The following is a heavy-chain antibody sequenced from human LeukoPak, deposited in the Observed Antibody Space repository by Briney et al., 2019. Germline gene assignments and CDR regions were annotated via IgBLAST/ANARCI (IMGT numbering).Heavy chain of an antibody. J-gene: IGHJ4*02. D-gene: IGHD2-2*01. CDR2: IYYTGST. CDR3: ARGGSDIVVVPAALDY. CDR1: GDSIRSFF. V-gene: IGHV4-59*01. Sequence: PSETLSLTCSVSGDSIRSFFWSWIRQPPGKGLEWIGYIYYTGSTNYNPSLKSRVAISVDTSKNQFSLNLPSVTAADTAVYYCARGGSDIVVVPAALDYWGQGTLVNVSS.